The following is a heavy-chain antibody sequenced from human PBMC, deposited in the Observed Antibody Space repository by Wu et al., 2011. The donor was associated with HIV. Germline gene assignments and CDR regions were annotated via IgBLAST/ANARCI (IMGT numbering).Heavy chain of an antibody. D-gene: IGHD3-16*01. CDR3: ARPGPIGAYNWFDP. CDR2: SYPGDFDV. J-gene: IGHJ5*02. Sequence: VQLVQSGAEVKKPGQSLKISCRASGYDFTSFWIAWVRQMPGKGLEWMGTSYPGDFDVRYNPSFQSQVTISADKSIRTAYLQWHSLKASDTAMYYCARPGPIGAYNWFDPWGQGTLVTVSS. CDR1: GYDFTSFW. V-gene: IGHV5-51*01.